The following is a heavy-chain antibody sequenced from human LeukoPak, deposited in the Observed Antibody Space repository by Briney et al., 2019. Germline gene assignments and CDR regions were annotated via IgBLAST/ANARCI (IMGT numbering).Heavy chain of an antibody. D-gene: IGHD2-2*01. CDR2: INPNSGGT. Sequence: GASVKVSCKGTGNTLSEFSMHWVRQSPGKGLEWMGWINPNSGGTNYAQKFQGRVTMTRDTSISTAYMELSRLRSDDTAVYYCARSTPPAAAYYYYGMDVWGQGTTVTVSS. V-gene: IGHV1-2*02. CDR3: ARSTPPAAAYYYYGMDV. J-gene: IGHJ6*02. CDR1: GNTLSEFS.